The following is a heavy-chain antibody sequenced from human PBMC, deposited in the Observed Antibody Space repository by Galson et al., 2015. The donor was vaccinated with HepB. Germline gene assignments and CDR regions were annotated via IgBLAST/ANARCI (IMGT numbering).Heavy chain of an antibody. V-gene: IGHV1-69*02. Sequence: SVKVSCKASGGTFSSYTISWVRQAPGQGLEWMGRIIPILGIANYAQKFQGRVTITADKSTSTAYMELSSLRSEDTAVYYCARTEGFGDIYYYYYYGMDVWGQGTTVTVSS. D-gene: IGHD3-10*01. CDR3: ARTEGFGDIYYYYYYGMDV. CDR2: IIPILGIA. CDR1: GGTFSSYT. J-gene: IGHJ6*02.